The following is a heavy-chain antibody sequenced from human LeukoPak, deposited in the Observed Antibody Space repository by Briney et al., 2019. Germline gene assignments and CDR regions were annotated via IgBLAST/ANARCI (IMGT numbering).Heavy chain of an antibody. Sequence: ASVKVSCEASGYTFTGSYLYGVRQAPGQGLEWMGWINPNSGGTNYAQKFQGRVTMTRDTSISTAYMELSRLTSDDTAVYYCARQYSSGWCYDYWGQGTLVTVSS. CDR1: GYTFTGSY. V-gene: IGHV1-2*02. D-gene: IGHD6-19*01. J-gene: IGHJ4*02. CDR3: ARQYSSGWCYDY. CDR2: INPNSGGT.